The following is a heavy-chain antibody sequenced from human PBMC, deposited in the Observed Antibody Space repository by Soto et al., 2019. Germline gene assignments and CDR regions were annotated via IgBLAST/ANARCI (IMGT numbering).Heavy chain of an antibody. V-gene: IGHV1-58*02. CDR2: IVVGSGNT. Sequence: GASVKVSCKASGFTFTSSAMQWVRQARGQRLEWIGWIVVGSGNTNYAQKFQERVTITRDTSTSTVYMELSSLRSEDTAVYYCASLASEGCSGGSCYYFDYWGQGTLVTVSS. CDR1: GFTFTSSA. CDR3: ASLASEGCSGGSCYYFDY. J-gene: IGHJ4*02. D-gene: IGHD2-15*01.